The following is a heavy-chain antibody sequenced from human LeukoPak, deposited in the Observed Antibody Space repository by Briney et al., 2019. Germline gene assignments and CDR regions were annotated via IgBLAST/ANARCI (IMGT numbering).Heavy chain of an antibody. CDR2: INHSGST. CDR3: ARGSGGIVVVVAATSWYFDL. D-gene: IGHD2-15*01. Sequence: KPSETLSLTCAVYGGSFSGYYWSWIRQPPGKGLEWIGEINHSGSTNYNPSLKRRVTISVDTSKNQFSLKLSSVTAADTAVYYCARGSGGIVVVVAATSWYFDLWGRGTLVTVSS. CDR1: GGSFSGYY. J-gene: IGHJ2*01. V-gene: IGHV4-34*01.